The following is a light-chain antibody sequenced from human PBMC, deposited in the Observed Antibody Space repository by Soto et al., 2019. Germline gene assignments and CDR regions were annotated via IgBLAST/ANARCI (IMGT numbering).Light chain of an antibody. CDR2: RAS. V-gene: IGKV1-16*01. Sequence: DIQMTQSPSSLSASVGDRVSITCRASQAISDYLAWFQQKPGKAPKSLIYRASTLQGGVPSRFRGSGSGTYFTLTINSLQPEVFATYYCQQFHSWPRTFGGGTRVEIK. CDR1: QAISDY. CDR3: QQFHSWPRT. J-gene: IGKJ4*01.